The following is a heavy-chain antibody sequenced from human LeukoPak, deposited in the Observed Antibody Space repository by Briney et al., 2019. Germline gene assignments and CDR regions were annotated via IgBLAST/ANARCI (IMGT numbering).Heavy chain of an antibody. CDR3: ARVGYCSSTSCYRWRRSTHFEY. D-gene: IGHD2-2*01. Sequence: SETLSLTCAFYCASFSGYYWSWIRQPPGKELEWIGQINHSGTTNYTPSLKSRVTISVDTSKNQFSLKLRSVTAADTAVYYCARVGYCSSTSCYRWRRSTHFEYWGQGTLVT. CDR1: CASFSGYY. V-gene: IGHV4-34*01. J-gene: IGHJ4*02. CDR2: INHSGTT.